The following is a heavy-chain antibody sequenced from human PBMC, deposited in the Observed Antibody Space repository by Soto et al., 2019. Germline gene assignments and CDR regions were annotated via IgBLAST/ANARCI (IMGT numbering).Heavy chain of an antibody. V-gene: IGHV4-4*02. Sequence: PSETLSLICAVSSGSISSSNWWSWVRQPPGKGLEWIGEIYHSGSTNYNPSLKSRVTISVDKSKNQFSLKLSSVTAEDTAVYYCEKNVRGITIFGGMDVWGQGTTVTVSS. J-gene: IGHJ6*02. D-gene: IGHD3-9*01. CDR2: IYHSGST. CDR1: SGSISSSNW. CDR3: EKNVRGITIFGGMDV.